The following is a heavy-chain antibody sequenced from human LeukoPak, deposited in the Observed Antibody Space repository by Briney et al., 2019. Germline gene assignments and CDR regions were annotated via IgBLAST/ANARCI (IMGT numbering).Heavy chain of an antibody. CDR2: ISYCGST. Sequence: PSETLSLTWTVSGGSISRVVYCWGWIRQHPGKGLEWIGYISYCGSTYYNPSLKSRVPISVETSKNQFSLKLSSVSAADTAVFYCASSPYSSSSLDYWGQGTLVTVSS. D-gene: IGHD6-6*01. J-gene: IGHJ4*02. CDR1: GGSISRVVYC. CDR3: ASSPYSSSSLDY. V-gene: IGHV4-31*02.